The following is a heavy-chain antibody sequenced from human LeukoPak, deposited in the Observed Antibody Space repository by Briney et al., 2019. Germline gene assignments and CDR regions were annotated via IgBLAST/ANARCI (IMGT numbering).Heavy chain of an antibody. CDR2: INWNGGST. CDR1: GFTVDDYG. V-gene: IGHV3-20*04. D-gene: IGHD1-1*01. J-gene: IGHJ3*02. Sequence: PGGSLRLSWAASGFTVDDYGMSCVRPVPGEWLEWVSGINWNGGSTGNADSVKGRFNISRDNAKNSLYLQMNSLRGEDTALYYCARGGLIQRHAFDIWGQGTMVTVSS. CDR3: ARGGLIQRHAFDI.